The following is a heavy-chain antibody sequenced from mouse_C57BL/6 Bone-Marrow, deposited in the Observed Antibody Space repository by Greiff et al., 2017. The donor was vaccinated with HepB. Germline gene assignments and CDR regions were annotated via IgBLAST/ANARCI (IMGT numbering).Heavy chain of an antibody. CDR2: IYPGDGDT. Sequence: VKLQESGAELVKPGASVKISCKASGYAFSSYWMNWVKQRPGKGLEWIGQIYPGDGDTNYNGKFKGKATLTADKSSSTAYMQLSSLTSEDSAVYFCARKILDGSSYFDYWGQGTTLTVSS. V-gene: IGHV1-80*01. D-gene: IGHD1-1*01. CDR1: GYAFSSYW. J-gene: IGHJ2*01. CDR3: ARKILDGSSYFDY.